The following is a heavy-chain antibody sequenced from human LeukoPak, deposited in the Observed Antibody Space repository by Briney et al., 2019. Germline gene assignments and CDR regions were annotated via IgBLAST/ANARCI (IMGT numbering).Heavy chain of an antibody. V-gene: IGHV1-46*01. CDR1: GYTFTSYY. CDR2: INPSGGST. Sequence: ASVKVSCKASGYTFTSYYMHWLRQAPGQGLEWMGIINPSGGSTSYAQKFQGRVTMTRDTSTNTVYMELSSLRSEDTAVYYCARDREGATTYWGQGTLVTVSS. CDR3: ARDREGATTY. J-gene: IGHJ4*02. D-gene: IGHD1-26*01.